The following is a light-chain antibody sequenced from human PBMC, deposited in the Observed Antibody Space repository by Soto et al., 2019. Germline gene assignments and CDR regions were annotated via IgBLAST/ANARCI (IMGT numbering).Light chain of an antibody. J-gene: IGKJ4*01. CDR3: QQYNNWPRAT. Sequence: TQSPSSLSASVGDRATLSCMASQSISSNLAWYQQKPGQAPRLLMFRTSSRATGFPARFSGSGSGTEFNLTISSLQSEDFGVYYCQQYNNWPRATFGGGTEVDI. CDR1: QSISSN. CDR2: RTS. V-gene: IGKV3-15*01.